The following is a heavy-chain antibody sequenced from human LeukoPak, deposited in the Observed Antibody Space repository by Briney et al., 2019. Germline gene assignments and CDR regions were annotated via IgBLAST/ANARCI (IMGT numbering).Heavy chain of an antibody. CDR1: GGSFSGYY. CDR2: INHSGST. J-gene: IGHJ6*02. V-gene: IGHV4-34*01. Sequence: PSETLSLTCAVYGGSFSGYYWSWIRQPPGKGLEWIGEINHSGSTNYNPSLKSRVTISVDTSKNQFSLKLSSVTAADTAVYYCARDKLSGVYYYGMDVWGQGTTVTVSS. D-gene: IGHD3-10*02. CDR3: ARDKLSGVYYYGMDV.